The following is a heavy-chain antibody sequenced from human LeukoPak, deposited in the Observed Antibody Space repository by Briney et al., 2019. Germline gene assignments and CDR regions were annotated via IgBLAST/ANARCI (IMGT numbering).Heavy chain of an antibody. CDR3: AGESFDF. CDR2: ILKDGSMK. J-gene: IGHJ3*01. CDR1: GFSFSNYA. V-gene: IGHV3-30*04. Sequence: GGSLRLSCAASGFSFSNYAMDWVRQAPGKGLEWVAVILKDGSMKYYSDSVKGRFTVSRDNSIHTLYLEMNSLKTEDTAVYYCAGESFDFWSQGTMVTVSS.